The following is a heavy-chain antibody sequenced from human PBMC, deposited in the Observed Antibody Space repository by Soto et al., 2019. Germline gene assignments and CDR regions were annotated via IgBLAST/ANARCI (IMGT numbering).Heavy chain of an antibody. J-gene: IGHJ4*02. V-gene: IGHV1-69*02. Sequence: SVKVSCKASGGTFSSYTISWVRQAPGQGLEWMGRIIPILGIANYAQKFQGRVTITADKSTSTVYMELSSLRSEDTAVYYCASPPPGTGRDTAMVTGYWGQGTLVTVSS. CDR2: IIPILGIA. CDR3: ASPPPGTGRDTAMVTGY. CDR1: GGTFSSYT. D-gene: IGHD5-18*01.